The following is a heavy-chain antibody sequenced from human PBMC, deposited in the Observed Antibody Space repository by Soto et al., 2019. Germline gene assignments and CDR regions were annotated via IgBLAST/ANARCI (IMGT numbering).Heavy chain of an antibody. D-gene: IGHD3-22*01. CDR2: ISGSGGST. CDR1: GFTFSSYA. Sequence: PGGSLRLSCAASGFTFSSYAMSWVRQAPGKGLEWVSAISGSGGSTYYADSVKGRFTISRDNSKNTLYLQMNSLRAEDTAVYYCAKGIRDYYDSSGYYFGYWGQVTLVTVSP. J-gene: IGHJ4*02. V-gene: IGHV3-23*01. CDR3: AKGIRDYYDSSGYYFGY.